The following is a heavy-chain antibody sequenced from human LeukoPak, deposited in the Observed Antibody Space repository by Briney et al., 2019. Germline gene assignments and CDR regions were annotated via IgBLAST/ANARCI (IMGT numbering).Heavy chain of an antibody. CDR1: GYTFTSYD. Sequence: GASVKVSCKASGYTFTSYDINWVRQATGQGLEWMGWMNPNSGNTGCAQKFQGRVTMTRNTSISTAYMELSSLRSEDTAVYYCARVIDCSSTSCYLARLLNNWSDPWGQGTLVTVSS. CDR2: MNPNSGNT. V-gene: IGHV1-8*01. J-gene: IGHJ5*02. D-gene: IGHD2-2*01. CDR3: ARVIDCSSTSCYLARLLNNWSDP.